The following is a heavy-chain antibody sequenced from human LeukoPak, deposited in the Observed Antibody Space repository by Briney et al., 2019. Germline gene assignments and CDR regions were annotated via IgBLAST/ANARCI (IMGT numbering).Heavy chain of an antibody. D-gene: IGHD3-10*01. CDR3: TTTGSGSYYPNWFDP. Sequence: GGSLRLSCAASGFTFSNAWMSWVRQAPGKGLEWVGRIKSKTDGGTTDYAAPVKGRFTISRDDSKNTLYLQVNGLKTEDTAVYYCTTTGSGSYYPNWFDPWGQGTLVTVSS. CDR2: IKSKTDGGTT. J-gene: IGHJ5*02. V-gene: IGHV3-15*01. CDR1: GFTFSNAW.